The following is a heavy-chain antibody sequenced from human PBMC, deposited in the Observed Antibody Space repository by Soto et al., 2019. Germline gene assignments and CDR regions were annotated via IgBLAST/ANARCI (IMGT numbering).Heavy chain of an antibody. CDR3: ARSIVVVTALDS. Sequence: QVQLVQSGAEEKKPGASVKVSCKASGYTFTSYAMHWVRQAPGQRLEWMGWINAGNGNTKYSQKFQGRVTITRDTSGSTDYMELSSLRSEDTAVYYCARSIVVVTALDSWGQGTLVTVSS. CDR1: GYTFTSYA. D-gene: IGHD2-21*02. CDR2: INAGNGNT. J-gene: IGHJ4*02. V-gene: IGHV1-3*05.